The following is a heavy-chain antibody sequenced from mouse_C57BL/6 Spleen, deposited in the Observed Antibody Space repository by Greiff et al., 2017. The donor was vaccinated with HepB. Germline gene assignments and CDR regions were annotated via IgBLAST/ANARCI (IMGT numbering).Heavy chain of an antibody. CDR3: ANYGYAMDY. V-gene: IGHV1-22*01. CDR2: INPNNGGT. J-gene: IGHJ4*01. Sequence: EVKLMESGPELVKPGASVKMSCKASGYTFTDYNMHWVKQSHGKSLEWIGYINPNNGGTSYNQKFKGKATLTVNKSSSTAYMELRSLTSEDSAVYYCANYGYAMDYWGQGTSVTVSS. D-gene: IGHD1-1*01. CDR1: GYTFTDYN.